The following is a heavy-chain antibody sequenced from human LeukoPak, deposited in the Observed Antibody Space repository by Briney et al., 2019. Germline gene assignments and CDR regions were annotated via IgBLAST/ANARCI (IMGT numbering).Heavy chain of an antibody. V-gene: IGHV3-66*03. CDR2: FYSCGST. CDR3: ARDFASTVSTPPYYYYYCMDV. D-gene: IGHD4-11*01. J-gene: IGHJ6*03. Sequence: GGSLMLSCAASGFTVRSNHMSWVRQARGRGLEWVSVFYSCGSTYYADSVKGRVTISRDNSKNTLYLQMNSLRAEDTAVYYCARDFASTVSTPPYYYYYCMDVWGKGTTVTVSS. CDR1: GFTVRSNH.